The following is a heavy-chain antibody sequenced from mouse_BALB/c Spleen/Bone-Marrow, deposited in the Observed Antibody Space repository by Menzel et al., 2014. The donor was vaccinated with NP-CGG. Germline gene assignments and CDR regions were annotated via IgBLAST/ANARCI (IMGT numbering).Heavy chain of an antibody. V-gene: IGHV7-1*02. Sequence: EVKLVESGGSLVQPGDSLRLSCATSGFTFSDFYMEWVRQPPGKRLEWIAASRNKAKYYTTEYSASVKGRFIVSRDTSQSVLYLQMNALRAEDTAIYYCARDVGYGNYFVYWGQGTLVTVSA. J-gene: IGHJ3*01. CDR1: GFTFSDFY. D-gene: IGHD2-10*02. CDR3: ARDVGYGNYFVY. CDR2: SRNKAKYYTT.